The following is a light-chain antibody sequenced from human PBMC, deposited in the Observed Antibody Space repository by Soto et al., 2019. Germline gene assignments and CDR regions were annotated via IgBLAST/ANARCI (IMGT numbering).Light chain of an antibody. V-gene: IGKV3-11*01. J-gene: IGKJ4*01. CDR1: QSVDTK. CDR2: DAS. CDR3: QQRSNWPPLT. Sequence: ETVLTQSPATLSLSPGERATLSCRATQSVDTKLVWYQQRPGQAPRLLIYDASNRATGIPARFSGIGSGTDFTLTISSLEPEDSAVYYCQQRSNWPPLTFGGGTNVEIK.